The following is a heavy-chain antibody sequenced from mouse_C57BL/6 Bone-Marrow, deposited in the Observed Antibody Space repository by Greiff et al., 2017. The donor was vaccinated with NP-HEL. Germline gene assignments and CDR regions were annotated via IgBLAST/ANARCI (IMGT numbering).Heavy chain of an antibody. Sequence: VQLQQSGSELRRPGSSVKLSCKDFDSEVFPIAYMSWVRQKPGHGFEWIGGILPSIGRTIYGEKFEDNATFDADTLSNTAYLELNSLTSEDSAIYYCARDDGYTYYYAMDYWGQGTSVTVSS. CDR1: DSEVFPIAY. CDR2: ILPSIGRT. CDR3: ARDDGYTYYYAMDY. V-gene: IGHV15-2*01. J-gene: IGHJ4*01. D-gene: IGHD2-3*01.